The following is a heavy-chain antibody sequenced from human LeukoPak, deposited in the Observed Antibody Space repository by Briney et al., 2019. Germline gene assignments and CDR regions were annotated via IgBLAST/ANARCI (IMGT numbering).Heavy chain of an antibody. CDR3: ARVDGDYSDAFDI. D-gene: IGHD4-17*01. CDR1: GFTFNSYA. V-gene: IGHV3-7*01. CDR2: IKQDGSEK. J-gene: IGHJ3*02. Sequence: GGSLRLSCAASGFTFNSYAMSWVRQAPGKGLEWVANIKQDGSEKYYVDSVKGRFTISRDNAKNSLYLQMNSLRAEDTAVYYCARVDGDYSDAFDIWGQGTMVTVSS.